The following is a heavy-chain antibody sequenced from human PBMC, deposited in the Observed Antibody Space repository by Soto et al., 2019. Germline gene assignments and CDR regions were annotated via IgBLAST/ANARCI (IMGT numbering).Heavy chain of an antibody. CDR1: GFTFSSYA. CDR2: ISGSGGST. CDR3: ANGFGYYGSGSLNYFDY. Sequence: PGGSLRLPCAASGFTFSSYAMSWVRQDPGKGLEWVSAISGSGGSTYYADSVKGRFTISRDNYKNTLYLQMNSLRAEDTAVYYCANGFGYYGSGSLNYFDYWGQGTLVTVSS. V-gene: IGHV3-23*01. J-gene: IGHJ4*02. D-gene: IGHD3-10*01.